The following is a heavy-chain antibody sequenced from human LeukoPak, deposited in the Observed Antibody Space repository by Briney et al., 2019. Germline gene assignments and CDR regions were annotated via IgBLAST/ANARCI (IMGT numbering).Heavy chain of an antibody. CDR1: GYTFTSYG. CDR3: ARDLSPATVTTFGY. D-gene: IGHD4-17*01. J-gene: IGHJ4*02. V-gene: IGHV1-18*01. CDR2: ISAYNGNT. Sequence: GASVKVSCKASGYTFTSYGISWVRQAPGQGLEWMGWISAYNGNTNYAQKLQGRVTMTTDTSTSTAYMELRSLRSDDTAVYYCARDLSPATVTTFGYWGQGTLVIVSS.